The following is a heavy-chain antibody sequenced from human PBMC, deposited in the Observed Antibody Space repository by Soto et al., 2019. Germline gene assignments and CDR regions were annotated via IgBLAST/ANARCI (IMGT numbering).Heavy chain of an antibody. J-gene: IGHJ4*01. Sequence: GGSLRLSCAASGFTFNTYGMHWVRQAPGKGLDWVAVISYDGSNKYYADSVKGRFTISRDNSKNTLYLQMNSLRADDTAVYYCAKEEWNFDYWGHGTLVTVSS. CDR2: ISYDGSNK. D-gene: IGHD3-3*01. CDR3: AKEEWNFDY. CDR1: GFTFNTYG. V-gene: IGHV3-30*18.